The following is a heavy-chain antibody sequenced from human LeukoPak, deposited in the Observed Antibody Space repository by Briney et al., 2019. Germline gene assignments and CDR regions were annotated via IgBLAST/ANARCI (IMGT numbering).Heavy chain of an antibody. D-gene: IGHD3-10*01. J-gene: IGHJ4*02. CDR3: ARDLTMVRGVTRYYFDY. CDR2: ISAYNGNT. Sequence: ASVKVSCKASGYTFTSYGISWVRQAPGQGLEWMGWISAYNGNTNYAQKLQGRVTMTTDTSTSTAYMELRSLRSDDTAVYYCARDLTMVRGVTRYYFDYWGQGTLVTVSP. V-gene: IGHV1-18*04. CDR1: GYTFTSYG.